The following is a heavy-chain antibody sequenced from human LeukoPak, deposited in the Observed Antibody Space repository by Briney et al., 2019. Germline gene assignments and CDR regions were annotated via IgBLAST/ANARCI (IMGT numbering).Heavy chain of an antibody. CDR3: ASGYSSTLGY. V-gene: IGHV3-21*01. CDR2: FSSSSSYT. D-gene: IGHD6-19*01. Sequence: GGSLRLSCAASGFTFSSYRMNWVRQAPGKGLEWVSSFSSSSSYTYYADSVKGRFTISRDNAKNSLYLQMNSLRAEDTAVYYCASGYSSTLGYWGQGTLVTVSS. J-gene: IGHJ4*02. CDR1: GFTFSSYR.